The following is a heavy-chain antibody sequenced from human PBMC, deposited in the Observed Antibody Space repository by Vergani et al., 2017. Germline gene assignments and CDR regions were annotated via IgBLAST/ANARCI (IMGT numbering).Heavy chain of an antibody. CDR1: GFKFSTYA. Sequence: EVQLLESGGSLKQPGGSVRLSCAASGFKFSTYAMHWVRQAPGKGLEWVSALTGGGGSTYYADSFKGRFIISRDNSRDTLYLQMNSLRPEDTAVYYCARKGIALYYDFWVYYYYMDVWGKGTTVTVSS. D-gene: IGHD3-3*01. CDR2: LTGGGGST. V-gene: IGHV3-23*01. CDR3: ARKGIALYYDFWVYYYYMDV. J-gene: IGHJ6*03.